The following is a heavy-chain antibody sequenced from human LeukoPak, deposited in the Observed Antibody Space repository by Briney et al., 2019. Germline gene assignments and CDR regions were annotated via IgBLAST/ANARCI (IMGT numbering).Heavy chain of an antibody. D-gene: IGHD6-6*01. CDR2: ISGSGGNT. Sequence: GGSLRLSCAASGFTFSSYAMSWVRQAPGKGLEWVSTISGSGGNTYYADSVKGRFTISRDNSKSTLYLQMNSLRAEDTAVYYCAKRCSSSSGGFDPWGQGTLVTVSS. J-gene: IGHJ5*02. V-gene: IGHV3-23*01. CDR3: AKRCSSSSGGFDP. CDR1: GFTFSSYA.